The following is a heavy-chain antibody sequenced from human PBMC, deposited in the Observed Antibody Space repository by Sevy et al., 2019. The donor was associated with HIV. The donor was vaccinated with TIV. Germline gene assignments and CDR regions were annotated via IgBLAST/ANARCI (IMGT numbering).Heavy chain of an antibody. CDR3: AREGAAAARGYYGMDV. D-gene: IGHD6-13*01. CDR2: IGTAGDT. J-gene: IGHJ6*02. Sequence: GGSLRLSCAASGFTFSSYEMHWVRQATGKGLEWVSAIGTAGDTYYPGSVKGRFTISRENAKNSLYLQMNSLRAGDTAGYYCAREGAAAARGYYGMDVWGQGTTVTVSS. V-gene: IGHV3-13*01. CDR1: GFTFSSYE.